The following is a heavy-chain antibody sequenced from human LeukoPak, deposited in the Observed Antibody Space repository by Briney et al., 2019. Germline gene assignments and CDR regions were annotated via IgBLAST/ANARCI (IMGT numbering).Heavy chain of an antibody. D-gene: IGHD3-16*02. CDR3: ARGWYYDYVWGSYRYSYFDY. CDR2: INHSGST. Sequence: SETLSLTCAVYGGSFSGYYWSWIRQPRGKGLEWIGEINHSGSTNYNPSLKSRVTISVDTSKNQFSLKLSSVTAADTAVYYCARGWYYDYVWGSYRYSYFDYWGQGTLVTVSS. J-gene: IGHJ4*02. V-gene: IGHV4-34*01. CDR1: GGSFSGYY.